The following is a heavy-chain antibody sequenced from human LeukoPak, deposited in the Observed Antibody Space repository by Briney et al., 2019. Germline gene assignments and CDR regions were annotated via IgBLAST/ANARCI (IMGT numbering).Heavy chain of an antibody. D-gene: IGHD3-22*01. CDR2: ISGSGGST. Sequence: PGGSLRLSCTTSGFTFTLYWMAWIRQAPGKGLEWVSAISGSGGSTYYADSVKGRFTISRDNAKNSLYLQMNSLRAEDTAVYYCARVLRMNYYDSSGYYASWHWGQGTLVTVSS. V-gene: IGHV3-11*01. CDR3: ARVLRMNYYDSSGYYASWH. CDR1: GFTFTLYW. J-gene: IGHJ1*01.